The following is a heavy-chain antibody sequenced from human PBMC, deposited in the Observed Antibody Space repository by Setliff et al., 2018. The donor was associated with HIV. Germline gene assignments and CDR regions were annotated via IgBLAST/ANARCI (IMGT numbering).Heavy chain of an antibody. CDR2: IYTSGST. J-gene: IGHJ6*02. CDR3: ARGGYYYYFGVDV. V-gene: IGHV4-4*07. Sequence: SETLSLTCTVSGGSISGHYWNWIRQPAGKGLEWIGRIYTSGSTDYNPSLKSRVTMSVDTSKNQFSLRLSSVTAADTAVYYCARGGYYYYFGVDVWGQGTTVTVSS. D-gene: IGHD3-16*01. CDR1: GGSISGHY.